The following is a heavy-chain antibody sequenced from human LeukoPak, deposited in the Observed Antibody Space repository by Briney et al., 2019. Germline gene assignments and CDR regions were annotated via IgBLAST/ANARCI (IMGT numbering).Heavy chain of an antibody. J-gene: IGHJ4*02. CDR3: ARVSSSWPHYYFDY. V-gene: IGHV4-4*07. CDR2: IYTSGST. CDR1: GGSISSYY. D-gene: IGHD6-13*01. Sequence: SETLSLTCTVSGGSISSYYWSWIRQPAGKGLEWIGRIYTSGSTNYNPSLKSRVTMSVDTSKNQFSLKLSSVTAADTAVYYCARVSSSWPHYYFDYWGQGTRVTASS.